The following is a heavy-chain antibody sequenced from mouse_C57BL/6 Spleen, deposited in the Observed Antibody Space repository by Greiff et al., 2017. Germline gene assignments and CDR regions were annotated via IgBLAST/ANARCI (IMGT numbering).Heavy chain of an antibody. J-gene: IGHJ1*03. CDR1: GYTFTSYW. CDR3: ARRYLWYCGV. Sequence: QVQLQQPGAELVRPGSSVTLSCKASGYTFTSYWLDWVKQRPGQGLEWIGNIYPSDSETHYNQKFKDQATLTAAKSSSTAFMQLSRRTSEGSAVYYCARRYLWYCGVWGTGSTVAV. D-gene: IGHD5-1*01. CDR2: IYPSDSET. V-gene: IGHV1-61*01.